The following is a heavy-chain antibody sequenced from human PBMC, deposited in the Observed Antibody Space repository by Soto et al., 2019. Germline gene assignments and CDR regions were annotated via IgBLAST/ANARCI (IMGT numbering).Heavy chain of an antibody. CDR3: ARVEMDYDFWSGGFDP. D-gene: IGHD3-3*01. CDR1: GYTFTSYG. Sequence: ASVKVSCKASGYTFTSYGISWVRQAPGQGLEWMGWISAYNGNTNYAQKLQGRVTMTTDTSTSTAYMELRSLRSDDTAVYYCARVEMDYDFWSGGFDPWGQGTLVTVSS. CDR2: ISAYNGNT. J-gene: IGHJ5*02. V-gene: IGHV1-18*04.